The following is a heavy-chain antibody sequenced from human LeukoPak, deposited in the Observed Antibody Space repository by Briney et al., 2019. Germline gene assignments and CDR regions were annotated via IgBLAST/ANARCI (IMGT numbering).Heavy chain of an antibody. CDR3: ARDPNLRYDWFDP. V-gene: IGHV1-2*02. CDR2: INPNSGGT. J-gene: IGHJ5*02. CDR1: GYTFTGYY. Sequence: ASVKVSCKASGYTFTGYYMHWVRQAPGQGLEWMGWINPNSGGTNYAQKFQGRVTMTRDTSISTAYMELSRLRSDDTAVYYCARDPNLRYDWFDPWGQGTLVTVSS. D-gene: IGHD4-17*01.